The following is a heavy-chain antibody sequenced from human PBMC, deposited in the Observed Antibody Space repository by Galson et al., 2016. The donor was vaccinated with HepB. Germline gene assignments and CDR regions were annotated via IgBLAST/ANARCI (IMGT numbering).Heavy chain of an antibody. Sequence: SLRLSCAASGFTFYSYAMSWVRQAPGKGLEWVSGISGGGGSTNSADSVKGRFTISRDNYKNTLYLQMNSLRAEDTAVYYCAKGPEQWLVRICGMGVWGKGSTVTVSS. CDR3: AKGPEQWLVRICGMGV. CDR1: GFTFYSYA. V-gene: IGHV3-23*01. D-gene: IGHD6-19*01. J-gene: IGHJ6*04. CDR2: ISGGGGST.